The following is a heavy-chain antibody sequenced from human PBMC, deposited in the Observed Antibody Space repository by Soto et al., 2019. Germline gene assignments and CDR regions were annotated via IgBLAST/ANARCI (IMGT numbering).Heavy chain of an antibody. CDR1: GYTFTGYY. J-gene: IGHJ6*01. CDR3: AKGVAIVAAGTRFYLYNAMDV. CDR2: INPNSGDT. V-gene: IGHV1-2*02. Sequence: QVQLVQSGTEVRRPGDSVKVSCKASGYTFTGYYVHWVRQAPGQGLEWMGWINPNSGDTYLAQRFQGRLTMNKDTYIGTADMEMRSLTSDDTAEYYCAKGVAIVAAGTRFYLYNAMDVWGQGTTVTVSS. D-gene: IGHD5-12*01.